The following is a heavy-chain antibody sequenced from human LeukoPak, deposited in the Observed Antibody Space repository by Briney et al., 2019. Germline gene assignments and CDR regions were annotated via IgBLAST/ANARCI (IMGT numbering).Heavy chain of an antibody. V-gene: IGHV3-33*01. CDR2: IWYDGSNK. Sequence: PGGSLRLSCAASGFTFSSYGMHWVRQAPGKRLEWVAVIWYDGSNKYYADSVKGRFTISRDNSKNTLYLQMNSLRAEDTAVYYCAREELIGRNFDYWGQGTLVTVSS. CDR3: AREELIGRNFDY. CDR1: GFTFSSYG. D-gene: IGHD1-7*01. J-gene: IGHJ4*02.